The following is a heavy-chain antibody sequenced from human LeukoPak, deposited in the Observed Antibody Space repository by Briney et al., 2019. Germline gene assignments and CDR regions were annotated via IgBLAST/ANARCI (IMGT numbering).Heavy chain of an antibody. Sequence: PGGSLRLSCAPSGLSFSSYTIHWVRQAPGKGLGWVSSISSTSGYIHYADSVKGRFSISRDNAKNLVHLEMDILRADDTAVYYCARDQRPVYKILIVFSHFDSGAQGPLVTVSP. CDR3: ARDQRPVYKILIVFSHFDS. J-gene: IGHJ4*02. CDR2: ISSTSGYI. V-gene: IGHV3-21*01. CDR1: GLSFSSYT. D-gene: IGHD3-9*01.